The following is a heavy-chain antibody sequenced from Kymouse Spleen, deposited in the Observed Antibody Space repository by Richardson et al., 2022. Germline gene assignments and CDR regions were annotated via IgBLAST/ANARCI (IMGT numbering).Heavy chain of an antibody. CDR1: GFTFSNAW. D-gene: IGHD1-20*01,IGHD1-7*01. V-gene: IGHV3-15*01. Sequence: EVQLVESGGGLVKPGGSLRLSCAASGFTFSNAWMSWVRQAPGKGLEWVGRIKSKTDGGTTDYAAPVKGRFTISRDDSKNTLYLQMNSLKTEDTAVYYCTTGITGIYYYYGMDVWGQGTTVTVSS. J-gene: IGHJ6*02. CDR2: IKSKTDGGTT. CDR3: TTGITGIYYYYGMDV.